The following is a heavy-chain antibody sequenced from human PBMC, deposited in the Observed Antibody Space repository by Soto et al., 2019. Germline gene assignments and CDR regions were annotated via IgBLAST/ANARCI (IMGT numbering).Heavy chain of an antibody. J-gene: IGHJ2*01. V-gene: IGHV1-18*01. CDR2: ISASTRNT. Sequence: QVQLVQSGAEVKKPGASVKVSCQASGYTFTNYAISWVRQAPGQGLEWMGWISASTRNTDQAQNFQGRVTMTIDTSTNTANRELRSLRSDDTAVYYCARCYCSVGSCYACWHFDLWGRGTLVTVSS. D-gene: IGHD2-15*01. CDR1: GYTFTNYA. CDR3: ARCYCSVGSCYACWHFDL.